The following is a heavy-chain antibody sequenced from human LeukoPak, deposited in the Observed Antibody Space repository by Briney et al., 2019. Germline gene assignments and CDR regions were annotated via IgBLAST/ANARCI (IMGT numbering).Heavy chain of an antibody. J-gene: IGHJ5*02. CDR1: GGSISSSSYY. D-gene: IGHD3-22*01. V-gene: IGHV4-39*01. CDR3: ARLEWGSSGSVRFDP. CDR2: IYYSGST. Sequence: SETLSLTCTVSGGSISSSSYYRGWIRQPPGKGLEWIGSIYYSGSTYYNPSLKSRVTISVDTSKNQFSLKLSSVTAADTAVYYCARLEWGSSGSVRFDPWGQGTLVTVSS.